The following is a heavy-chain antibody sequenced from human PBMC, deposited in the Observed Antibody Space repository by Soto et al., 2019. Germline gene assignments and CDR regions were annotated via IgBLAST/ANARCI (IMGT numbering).Heavy chain of an antibody. CDR3: TRDFCTGTSCYLGYFEH. CDR1: GLTFTTNY. V-gene: IGHV1-46*03. D-gene: IGHD2-2*01. CDR2: INPGTGST. J-gene: IGHJ1*01. Sequence: QAQLVQSGAEVKKPGASVQVSCTASGLTFTTNYIHWVRQAPGQGPEWMGMINPGTGSTTYAAKLQGRVALTRETSTSTVYMELSSLTSEDTAVYFCTRDFCTGTSCYLGYFEHWGQGTLVTVSS.